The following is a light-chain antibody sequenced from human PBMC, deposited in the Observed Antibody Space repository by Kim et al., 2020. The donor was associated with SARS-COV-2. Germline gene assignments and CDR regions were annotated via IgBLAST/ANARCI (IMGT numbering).Light chain of an antibody. CDR3: QQFYKRPPIT. CDR2: GAS. V-gene: IGKV3-15*01. J-gene: IGKJ5*01. Sequence: EIVMTQSPATVSVSPEERATLSCRASQSVGSNLAWYQKKPGQAPRLLLYGASTRATGIPARFSGSGSGTEFSLTISSLQSEDVAVYYCQQFYKRPPITFGQGTRLEIK. CDR1: QSVGSN.